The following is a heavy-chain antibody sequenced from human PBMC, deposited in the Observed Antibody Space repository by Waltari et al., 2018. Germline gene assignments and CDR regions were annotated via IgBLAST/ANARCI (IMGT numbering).Heavy chain of an antibody. Sequence: EVQLVQSGAEVRKPGESLKISCMGSGYRFASYWIGCVRQMPGKGLEWMGIIFPGDSDTRYSPSFQGHVTISADTSNSTAYLQLTNLKASDTAMYYCARHPLVWVASTQNAFDVWGQGTMVTVSS. CDR3: ARHPLVWVASTQNAFDV. CDR1: GYRFASYW. CDR2: IFPGDSDT. D-gene: IGHD3-16*01. V-gene: IGHV5-51*03. J-gene: IGHJ3*01.